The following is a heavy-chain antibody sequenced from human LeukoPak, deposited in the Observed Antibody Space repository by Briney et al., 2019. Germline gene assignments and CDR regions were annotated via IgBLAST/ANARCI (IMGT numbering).Heavy chain of an antibody. CDR1: GYTFTGYY. Sequence: SVKVSCKAAGYTFTGYYMFWVRQAPGQGLEWMGRINPNSGGTNYAQKFQGRVTMTRDTSISTAYMELSRLRSDDTAVYYCARGYCSGGSCYSVENWFDPWGQGTLVTVSS. CDR2: INPNSGGT. V-gene: IGHV1-2*06. J-gene: IGHJ5*02. CDR3: ARGYCSGGSCYSVENWFDP. D-gene: IGHD2-15*01.